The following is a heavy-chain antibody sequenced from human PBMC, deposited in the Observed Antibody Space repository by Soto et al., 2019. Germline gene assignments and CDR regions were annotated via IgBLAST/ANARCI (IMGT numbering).Heavy chain of an antibody. Sequence: GGSLRLSCAASGFTFSSYGMHWVRQAPGKGLKWVAVISYDGSNKYYADSVKGRFTISRDNSKNTLYLQMNSLRAEDTALYYCAKTSFNYCSGGSCYGGPFDYWGQGTRVTVS. D-gene: IGHD2-15*01. V-gene: IGHV3-30*18. CDR1: GFTFSSYG. CDR3: AKTSFNYCSGGSCYGGPFDY. CDR2: ISYDGSNK. J-gene: IGHJ4*02.